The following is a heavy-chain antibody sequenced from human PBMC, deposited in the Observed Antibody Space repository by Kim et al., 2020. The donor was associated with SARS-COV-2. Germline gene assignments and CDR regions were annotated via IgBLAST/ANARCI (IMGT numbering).Heavy chain of an antibody. CDR3: AKDIVYYDSGNYLTYFDY. Sequence: KGRLTISRDNAKNSLFLQMNSLRTEDTALYYCAKDIVYYDSGNYLTYFDYWGQGTLVTVSS. J-gene: IGHJ4*02. D-gene: IGHD3-10*01. V-gene: IGHV3-9*01.